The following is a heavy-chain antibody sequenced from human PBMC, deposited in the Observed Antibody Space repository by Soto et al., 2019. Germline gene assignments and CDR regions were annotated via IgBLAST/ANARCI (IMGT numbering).Heavy chain of an antibody. CDR1: GLTFGSRA. V-gene: IGHV3-23*01. CDR3: ARGSTDSYPGSRIFDF. CDR2: ITDTGGDA. D-gene: IGHD3-10*01. Sequence: WGSRRLSCVASGLTFGSRAMSWVRQAPGEGLQWVSTITDTGGDAKYADSVRGRFVISRDNSKKTLYLQMTSLTAEDSAMYYCARGSTDSYPGSRIFDFWGRGTMVTVSA. J-gene: IGHJ4*02.